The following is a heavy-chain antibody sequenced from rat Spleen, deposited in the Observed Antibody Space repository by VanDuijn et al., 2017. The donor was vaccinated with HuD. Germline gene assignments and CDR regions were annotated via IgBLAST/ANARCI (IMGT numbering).Heavy chain of an antibody. D-gene: IGHD1-12*03. Sequence: QIQLQQSGAELAKPGSSVKISCKASGYTFTSYYIGWIKQTTGQGLEYIGYINMGSGGTNYNEKFKGKATLTVDKSSSTVFMQLSSLTPDDSAVYYCAKIGDYYDGYYHVGVMDAWGQGASVTVSS. J-gene: IGHJ4*01. CDR3: AKIGDYYDGYYHVGVMDA. CDR1: GYTFTSYY. V-gene: IGHV1-43*01. CDR2: INMGSGGT.